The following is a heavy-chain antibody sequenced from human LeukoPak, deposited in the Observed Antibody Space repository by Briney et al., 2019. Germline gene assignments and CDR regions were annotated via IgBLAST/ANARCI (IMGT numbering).Heavy chain of an antibody. CDR1: GGSFSGYY. V-gene: IGHV4-34*01. D-gene: IGHD3-3*01. CDR3: ARGRSVLRFLEWNPTTYYFDY. Sequence: KPSETLSLTCAVYGGSFSGYYWSWIRQPPGKGLEWIGEINHSGSTNYNPSLKSRVTISVDTSKNQFSLKLSSVTAADTAVYYCARGRSVLRFLEWNPTTYYFDYWGQGTLVTVSS. J-gene: IGHJ4*02. CDR2: INHSGST.